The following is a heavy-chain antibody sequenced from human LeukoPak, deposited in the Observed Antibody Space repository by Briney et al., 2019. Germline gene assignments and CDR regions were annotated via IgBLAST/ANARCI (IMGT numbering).Heavy chain of an antibody. Sequence: PSETLSLTCTVSGGSISCSGYYWGWIRQPPGKGLEWIASIYYSGRTLYNPSLKSRVSISVYTSDNQFSLKLTSVSAADTAVYYCARLGLKTTGTIYWGQGTLVTVSS. CDR3: ARLGLKTTGTIY. D-gene: IGHD7-27*01. J-gene: IGHJ4*02. V-gene: IGHV4-39*01. CDR2: IYYSGRT. CDR1: GGSISCSGYY.